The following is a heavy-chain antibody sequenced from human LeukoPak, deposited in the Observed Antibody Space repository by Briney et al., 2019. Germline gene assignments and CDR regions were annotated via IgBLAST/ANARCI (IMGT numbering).Heavy chain of an antibody. CDR1: GFTFSNYA. J-gene: IGHJ4*02. D-gene: IGHD6-25*01. CDR3: AKNSGYSWQYFFDY. V-gene: IGHV3-23*01. Sequence: GGSLRLSCAASGFTFSNYAMSWVRQAPGKGLEWVSAISGGGGPTYYADSVEGRFTISRDNSKNTLYLQMNSLRAEDAAVYFCAKNSGYSWQYFFDYWGQGTLVTVSS. CDR2: ISGGGGPT.